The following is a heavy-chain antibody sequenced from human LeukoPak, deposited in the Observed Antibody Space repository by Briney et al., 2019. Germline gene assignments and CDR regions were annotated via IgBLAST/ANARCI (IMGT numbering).Heavy chain of an antibody. CDR3: TREGENYGNDY. D-gene: IGHD3-10*01. J-gene: IGHJ4*02. Sequence: PGGSLRLSCITSGFTSGDYAMSWVRQAPGKGLEWLGFIRSRGEGGTTEYAASVNGRFTISRDESKGIAYLQMNSLKTEDTAVYYCTREGENYGNDYWGQGTLVTVSS. CDR1: GFTSGDYA. V-gene: IGHV3-49*04. CDR2: IRSRGEGGTT.